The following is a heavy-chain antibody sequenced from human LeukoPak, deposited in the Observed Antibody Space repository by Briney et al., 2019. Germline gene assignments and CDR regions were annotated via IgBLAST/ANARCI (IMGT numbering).Heavy chain of an antibody. D-gene: IGHD2-2*01. V-gene: IGHV4-59*01. CDR1: GGSISSYY. CDR2: IYDSGST. J-gene: IGHJ5*02. Sequence: SETLSLTCTVSGGSISSYYWSWIRQPPGKGLEWIGYIYDSGSTNYNPSLKSRVTISVDTSKNQFSLKLSSVTAADTAVYYCARVVPAARRFDPWGQGTLVTVSS. CDR3: ARVVPAARRFDP.